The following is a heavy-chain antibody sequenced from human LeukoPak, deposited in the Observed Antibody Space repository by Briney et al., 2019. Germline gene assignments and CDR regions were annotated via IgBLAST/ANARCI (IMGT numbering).Heavy chain of an antibody. V-gene: IGHV3-23*01. CDR2: ISGSGDNT. CDR1: GFTFSSYP. CDR3: AKDYMIWGANNFEY. J-gene: IGHJ4*02. Sequence: GGSLRLSCAASGFTFSSYPMSWVRQAPGKGLEWVSSISGSGDNTYYADSVKGRFTISRDNSKNTLYLQFNRLRDEDTAVYYCAKDYMIWGANNFEYWGQGTQITVSS. D-gene: IGHD3-10*01.